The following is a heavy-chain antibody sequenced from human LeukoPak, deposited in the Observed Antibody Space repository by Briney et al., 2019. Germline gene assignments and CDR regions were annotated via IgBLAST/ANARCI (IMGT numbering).Heavy chain of an antibody. CDR1: GYTFTTYD. J-gene: IGHJ4*02. CDR3: ARVGQVVSVDY. CDR2: MNPNSGNT. V-gene: IGHV1-8*01. D-gene: IGHD6-6*01. Sequence: ASVKVSCKASGYTFTTYDINWVRQATGQGLEWMGWMNPNSGNTGYAQKFQGRVTMTRSTSIRTAYMELSSLTSEDTAVYYCARVGQVVSVDYWGQGTLVTVSS.